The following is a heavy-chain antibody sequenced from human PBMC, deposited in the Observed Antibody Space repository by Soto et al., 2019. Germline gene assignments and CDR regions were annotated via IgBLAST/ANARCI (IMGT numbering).Heavy chain of an antibody. J-gene: IGHJ6*03. CDR2: NSGSGGST. D-gene: IGHD3-10*01. V-gene: IGHV3-23*01. CDR1: GFTFSSYA. CDR3: AKFGHYYYYMDV. Sequence: GGSLRLSCAASGFTFSSYAMSWVRQAPGKGLEWVSANSGSGGSTYYADSVKGRFTISRDNSKNTLYLQMNSLRAEDTAVYYCAKFGHYYYYMDVWGKGTTVTVSS.